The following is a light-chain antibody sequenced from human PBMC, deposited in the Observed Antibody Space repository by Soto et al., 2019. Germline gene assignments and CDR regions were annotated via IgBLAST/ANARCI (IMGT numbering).Light chain of an antibody. CDR3: QQYTTSSWT. Sequence: EIVLTQSPGTLSLSPGERANLSCRASQSVSSSYLAWYQQKPGQAPRVLIYGTSSRATGIPDRFSGSGSGTDFTLTISRLEPEDFAVYYCQQYTTSSWTFGQGTKVDIK. CDR2: GTS. CDR1: QSVSSSY. V-gene: IGKV3-20*01. J-gene: IGKJ1*01.